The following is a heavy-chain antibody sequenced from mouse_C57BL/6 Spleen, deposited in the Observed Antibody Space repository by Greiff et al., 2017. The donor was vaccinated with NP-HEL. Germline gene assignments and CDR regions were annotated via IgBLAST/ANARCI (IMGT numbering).Heavy chain of an antibody. CDR2: IYPGDGDT. CDR1: GYAFSSPW. Sequence: QVQLQQSGPELVKPGASVKISCKASGYAFSSPWMNWVKQRPGKGLEWIGRIYPGDGDTNYNGKFKGKATLTADKSSSTAYMQLSSLTSEDSAVYLCARGDWDSWFAYWGKGTLVTVSA. D-gene: IGHD4-1*01. J-gene: IGHJ3*01. CDR3: ARGDWDSWFAY. V-gene: IGHV1-82*01.